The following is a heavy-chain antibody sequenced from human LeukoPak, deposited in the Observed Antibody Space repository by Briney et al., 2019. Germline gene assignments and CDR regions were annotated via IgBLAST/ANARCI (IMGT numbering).Heavy chain of an antibody. CDR1: GFTFSSSA. J-gene: IGHJ4*02. Sequence: PGGSLRLSCAASGFTFSSSAMHWVRQAPGKGLEYVSAINFNGGNTYYANSVKGRFTISRDNSKNTLYLQMGSLRAEDMAVYYCARDEYYDFWSGYPFDYWGQGTLVTVSS. D-gene: IGHD3-3*01. CDR2: INFNGGNT. CDR3: ARDEYYDFWSGYPFDY. V-gene: IGHV3-64*01.